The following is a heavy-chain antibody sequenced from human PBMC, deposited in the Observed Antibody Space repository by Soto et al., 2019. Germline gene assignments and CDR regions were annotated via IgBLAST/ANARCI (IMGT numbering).Heavy chain of an antibody. CDR3: ASVLLLGDYDILTGPFDY. D-gene: IGHD3-9*01. CDR1: GYTFTSYA. CDR2: INAGNGNT. J-gene: IGHJ4*02. V-gene: IGHV1-3*01. Sequence: ASVKVSCKASGYTFTSYAMHWVRQAPGQRLEWMGWINAGNGNTKYSQKFQGRVTITGDTSASTAYMELSRLRAKDTAVYYCASVLLLGDYDILTGPFDYWGQGTLVTVSS.